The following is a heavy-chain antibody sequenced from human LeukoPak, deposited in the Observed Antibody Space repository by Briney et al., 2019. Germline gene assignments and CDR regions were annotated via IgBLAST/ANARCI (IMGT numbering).Heavy chain of an antibody. CDR1: GGSISSGGYY. CDR3: ARDHRSSLDY. J-gene: IGHJ4*02. V-gene: IGHV4-31*03. D-gene: IGHD6-13*01. Sequence: SETLALTCTVSGGSISSGGYYWSWIRQHPGKGLEWIGYIYYSGSTYYNPSLKSRVTISVDTSKNQFSLKLSSVTAADTAVYYCARDHRSSLDYWGQGTLVTVSS. CDR2: IYYSGST.